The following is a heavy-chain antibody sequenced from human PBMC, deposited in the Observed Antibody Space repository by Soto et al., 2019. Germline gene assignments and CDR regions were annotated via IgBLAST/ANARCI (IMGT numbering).Heavy chain of an antibody. Sequence: SETLSLTCTVSGGSISSYYWSWIRQPPGKGLEWIGYIYYSGSTNYNPSLKSRVTISVDTSENQFSLKLSSVTAADTAVYYCARGGIAAAAPPDYWGQGTLVTVSS. CDR1: GGSISSYY. CDR3: ARGGIAAAAPPDY. CDR2: IYYSGST. D-gene: IGHD6-13*01. V-gene: IGHV4-59*08. J-gene: IGHJ4*02.